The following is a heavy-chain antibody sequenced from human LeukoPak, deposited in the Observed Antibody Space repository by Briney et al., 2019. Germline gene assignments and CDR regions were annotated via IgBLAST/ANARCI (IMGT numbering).Heavy chain of an antibody. CDR1: GGSISSSSYY. CDR2: IYYSGST. Sequence: PSETLSLTCTVSGGSISSSSYYWGWIRQPPGKGLEWIGYIYYSGSTNYNPSLKSRVTISVDTSKNQFSLKLSSVTAADTAVYYCARDREYCSSTSCYRAFDYWGQGTLVTVSS. D-gene: IGHD2-2*02. J-gene: IGHJ4*02. V-gene: IGHV4-61*01. CDR3: ARDREYCSSTSCYRAFDY.